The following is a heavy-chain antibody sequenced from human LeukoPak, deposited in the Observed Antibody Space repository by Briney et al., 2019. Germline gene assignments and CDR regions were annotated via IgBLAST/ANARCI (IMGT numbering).Heavy chain of an antibody. V-gene: IGHV3-23*01. CDR3: AKGTLGSCSGATCYPFDY. J-gene: IGHJ4*02. Sequence: GGSLRLSCAASGFTFSSYAMNWVRQVPGKGLEWVSSSTGSGRDTYHADSVKGRFTISRDNSKNTLYLQMNSLRADDTAVYYCAKGTLGSCSGATCYPFDYWGQGTLVTVSS. CDR1: GFTFSSYA. D-gene: IGHD2-15*01. CDR2: STGSGRDT.